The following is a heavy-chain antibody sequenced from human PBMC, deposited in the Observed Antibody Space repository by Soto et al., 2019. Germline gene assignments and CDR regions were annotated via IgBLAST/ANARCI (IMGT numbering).Heavy chain of an antibody. D-gene: IGHD3-3*01. CDR3: ARVVSEDFWSGYYIGEFDY. CDR2: ISAYNGNT. CDR1: GYTFTSYR. Sequence: APVKVSCKASGYTFTSYRISWVRHAPGQGLEWMGWISAYNGNTNYAQKLQGRVTMTTDTSTSTAYMELRSLRSDDTAVYYCARVVSEDFWSGYYIGEFDYWGQGTLVTVSS. V-gene: IGHV1-18*01. J-gene: IGHJ4*02.